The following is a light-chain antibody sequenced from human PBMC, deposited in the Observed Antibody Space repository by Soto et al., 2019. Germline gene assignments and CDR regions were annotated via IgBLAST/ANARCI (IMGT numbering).Light chain of an antibody. V-gene: IGKV3-20*01. CDR3: HHYGGAHT. CDR1: QSAYYNY. CDR2: GAS. J-gene: IGKJ2*01. Sequence: EVYLTQSPGTLSLSPGERATLSCRASQSAYYNYLLRSYYVAWYQQKPGQPPRLLIYGASSKAAGIPDRCSGSGSGTEFTLSIRGLRPEDCETYYFHHYGGAHTFGQGTKLEIK.